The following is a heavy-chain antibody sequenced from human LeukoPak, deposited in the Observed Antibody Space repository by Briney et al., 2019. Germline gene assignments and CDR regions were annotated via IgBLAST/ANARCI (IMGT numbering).Heavy chain of an antibody. Sequence: GGCLRLSCAASGFMFRSFEMYWVRQAPGKGLEWIAYISSGATTMYYADSVKGRFTISRDDAKNSLFLQMNSLRAEDTAVYYCALLAVASDFDYWGQGALVTVSP. V-gene: IGHV3-48*03. D-gene: IGHD6-19*01. CDR3: ALLAVASDFDY. CDR2: ISSGATTM. CDR1: GFMFRSFE. J-gene: IGHJ4*02.